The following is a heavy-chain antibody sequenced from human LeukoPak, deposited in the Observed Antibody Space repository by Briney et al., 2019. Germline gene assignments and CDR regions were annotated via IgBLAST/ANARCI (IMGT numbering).Heavy chain of an antibody. Sequence: SETLSLTCTVSGGSISSYYWSWIRQSPGKGLEWIGYIYYSGSTNYNPSLKSRVTISVDTSKNQFSLKLSSVTAADTAVYYCARGAAMVPARYWGQGTLVTVSS. V-gene: IGHV4-59*01. J-gene: IGHJ4*02. CDR1: GGSISSYY. CDR3: ARGAAMVPARY. CDR2: IYYSGST. D-gene: IGHD5-18*01.